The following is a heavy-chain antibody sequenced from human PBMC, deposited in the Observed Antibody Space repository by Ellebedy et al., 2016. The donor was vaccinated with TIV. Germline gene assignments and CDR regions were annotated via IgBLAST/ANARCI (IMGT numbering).Heavy chain of an antibody. CDR3: TRDQQQRAYYGMDV. D-gene: IGHD6-13*01. Sequence: AASVKVSCKASGYTFTGYYMHWVRQAPGQGLEWMGWINPNSGGTNYAQKFQGRVTMTRDTSISTAYMELSRLRSDDTAVYYCTRDQQQRAYYGMDVWGQGTTVTVSS. CDR2: INPNSGGT. V-gene: IGHV1-2*02. J-gene: IGHJ6*02. CDR1: GYTFTGYY.